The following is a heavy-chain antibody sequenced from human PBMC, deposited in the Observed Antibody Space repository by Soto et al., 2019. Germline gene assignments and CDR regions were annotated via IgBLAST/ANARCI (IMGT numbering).Heavy chain of an antibody. D-gene: IGHD3-9*01. J-gene: IGHJ4*02. V-gene: IGHV1-8*01. Sequence: QVQLVQSGAEVKKPGASVKVSCQASGYTFTSYDINWVRQATGQGLEWMGWMNPNSGNTGYAQKFQGRVTMTRNTSISTAYMELSSLRSEDTAVYYCARVLRYYDILTGYSAGYYFDYWGQGTLVTVSS. CDR2: MNPNSGNT. CDR3: ARVLRYYDILTGYSAGYYFDY. CDR1: GYTFTSYD.